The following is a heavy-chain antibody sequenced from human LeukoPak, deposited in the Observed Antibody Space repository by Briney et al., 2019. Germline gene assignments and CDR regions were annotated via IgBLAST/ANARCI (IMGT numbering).Heavy chain of an antibody. CDR3: ARMASTVTTPAQYYFDY. CDR2: IYPGDSDT. D-gene: IGHD4-11*01. CDR1: GYSFTSYW. J-gene: IGHJ4*02. Sequence: GESLKISCKGSGYSFTSYWIGWVRQMPGKDLEWMGIIYPGDSDTRYSPSFQGQVTISADKSISTAYLQWSSLKASDTAMYYCARMASTVTTPAQYYFDYWGQGTLVTVSS. V-gene: IGHV5-51*01.